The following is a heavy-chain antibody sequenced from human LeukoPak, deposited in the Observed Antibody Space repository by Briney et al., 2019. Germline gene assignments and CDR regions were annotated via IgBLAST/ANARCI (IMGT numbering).Heavy chain of an antibody. Sequence: GGSLRLSCAASGSTFSSYWMHWVRQAPGRGLVWVSRINTDGSSTNYADSVKGRFTISRDNAMNTVYLQMNSLRAEDTAVYYCGRDSFYDSSGRYDNWGQGTLVTVSS. J-gene: IGHJ4*02. CDR2: INTDGSST. CDR3: GRDSFYDSSGRYDN. CDR1: GSTFSSYW. V-gene: IGHV3-74*01. D-gene: IGHD3-22*01.